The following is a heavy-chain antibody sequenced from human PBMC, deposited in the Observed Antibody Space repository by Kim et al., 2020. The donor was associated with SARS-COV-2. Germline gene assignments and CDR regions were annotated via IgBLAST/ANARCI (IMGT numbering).Heavy chain of an antibody. CDR3: ARVVLVVFGAAVETPKSPHAFDI. V-gene: IGHV4-34*01. J-gene: IGHJ3*02. D-gene: IGHD3-16*01. CDR2: INHRGST. Sequence: SETLSLTCAVSGGSLSGGTWSWIRQSPGKGLEWIGDINHRGSTDYNPALYSRVTISRDTSNNQLSLRLTYVTAADTAVYFCARVVLVVFGAAVETPKSPHAFDIWGQGTMVTVSS. CDR1: GGSLSGGT.